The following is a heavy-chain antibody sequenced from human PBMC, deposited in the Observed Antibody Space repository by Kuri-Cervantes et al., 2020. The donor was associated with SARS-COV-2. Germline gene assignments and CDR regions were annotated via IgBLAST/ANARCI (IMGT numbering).Heavy chain of an antibody. D-gene: IGHD3-3*01. V-gene: IGHV3-23*01. J-gene: IGHJ4*02. CDR2: ITFSGGSA. CDR3: AKNPYYDFWSGLYFDS. CDR1: RLTFSGYS. Sequence: GESLKISCAASRLTFSGYSMSWVRQAPGKGLEWVSSITFSGGSAYYADSVKGRFTISRDNSKNTLHLHMNSLRGEDTAVYFCAKNPYYDFWSGLYFDSWGQGTLVTVSS.